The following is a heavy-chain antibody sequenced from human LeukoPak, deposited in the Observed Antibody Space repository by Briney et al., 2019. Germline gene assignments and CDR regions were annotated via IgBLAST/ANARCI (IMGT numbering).Heavy chain of an antibody. CDR3: TRGDGLKDFDY. J-gene: IGHJ4*02. D-gene: IGHD5-24*01. CDR1: GFTFSTYA. CDR2: ISYDENNK. V-gene: IGHV3-30-3*01. Sequence: GRSLRLSCAASGFTFSTYAMHWVRQTPAKGLEWVAVISYDENNKYYADSVKGRFTISRDNSKNTLFLQTNSLRTEDTAVYYCTRGDGLKDFDYWGQGTLVTVSS.